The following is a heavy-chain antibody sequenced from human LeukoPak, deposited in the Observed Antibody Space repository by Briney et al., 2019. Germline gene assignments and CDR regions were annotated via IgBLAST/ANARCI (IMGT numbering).Heavy chain of an antibody. Sequence: SETLSLTCNVSGGSISSYYWSWIRQPPGKGPEWIGYMYYSGNTNYNPSLKSRVTTSVDSSKNQFSLKLSSVTAADTAVYYCARHTLVGARNAFDIWGQGTMVTVSS. D-gene: IGHD1-26*01. CDR3: ARHTLVGARNAFDI. CDR2: MYYSGNT. V-gene: IGHV4-59*08. CDR1: GGSISSYY. J-gene: IGHJ3*02.